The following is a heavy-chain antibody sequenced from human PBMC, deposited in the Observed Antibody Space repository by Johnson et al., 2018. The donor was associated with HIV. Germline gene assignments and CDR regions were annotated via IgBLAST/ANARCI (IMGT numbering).Heavy chain of an antibody. CDR2: IKSKTDGGTT. V-gene: IGHV3-15*01. CDR3: ATEPNAFDI. CDR1: GFTFSSYA. Sequence: VQLVESGGGVVQPGRSLRLSCAASGFTFSSYAMHWVRQAPGKGLEWVGRIKSKTDGGTTDYAAPVKGRFTISRDDSKNTLYLQINSLKSEDTAVYYCATEPNAFDIWGQGTLVTVSS. J-gene: IGHJ3*02.